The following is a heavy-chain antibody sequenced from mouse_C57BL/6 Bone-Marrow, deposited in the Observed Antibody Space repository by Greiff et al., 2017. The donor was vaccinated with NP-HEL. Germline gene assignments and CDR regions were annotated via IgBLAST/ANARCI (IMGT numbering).Heavy chain of an antibody. J-gene: IGHJ2*01. CDR1: GYTFTSYW. V-gene: IGHV1-64*01. CDR2: IHPNSGST. CDR3: ARPKCGSSLYYFDD. D-gene: IGHD1-1*01. Sequence: QVQLQQPGAELVKPGASVKLSCKASGYTFTSYWMHWVKQRPGQGLEWIGMIHPNSGSTNYNEKFKSKATLTVDKSSSTAYMQLSSLTSEDSAVYYGARPKCGSSLYYFDDWGQGTTLTVSS.